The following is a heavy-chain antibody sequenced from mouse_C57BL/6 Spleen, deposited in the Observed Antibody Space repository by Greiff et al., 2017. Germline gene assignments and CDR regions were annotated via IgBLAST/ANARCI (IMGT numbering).Heavy chain of an antibody. CDR1: GFNIQNTY. Sequence: EVQLQQSVAELVRPGASVKLSCTASGFNIQNTYMHWVKQRPEQGLEWIGRIDPANGNTKYAPKFQGKATITADTSSNTAYLQLSSLTSEDTAIYYCARNSNYWYFDVWGTGTTVTVSS. CDR3: ARNSNYWYFDV. D-gene: IGHD2-5*01. J-gene: IGHJ1*03. CDR2: IDPANGNT. V-gene: IGHV14-3*01.